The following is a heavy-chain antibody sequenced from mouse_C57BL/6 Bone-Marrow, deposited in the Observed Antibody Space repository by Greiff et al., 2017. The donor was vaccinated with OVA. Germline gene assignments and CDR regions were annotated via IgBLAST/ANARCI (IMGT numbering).Heavy chain of an antibody. CDR2: INPNNGGT. D-gene: IGHD1-1*01. Sequence: VQLQQSGPELVKPGASVKIPCKASGYTFTDYNMDWVKQSHGKSLEWIGDINPNNGGTIYNQKFKGKATLTVDKSSSTAYMELRSLTSEDTAVYYCARGAYYGMRREFDYWGQGTTLTVSS. J-gene: IGHJ2*01. CDR1: GYTFTDYN. CDR3: ARGAYYGMRREFDY. V-gene: IGHV1-18*01.